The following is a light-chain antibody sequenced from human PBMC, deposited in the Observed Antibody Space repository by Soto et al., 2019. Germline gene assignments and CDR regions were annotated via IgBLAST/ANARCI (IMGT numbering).Light chain of an antibody. CDR2: VAS. CDR1: QSITNS. J-gene: IGKJ2*01. Sequence: DIQMTQSPSSLSASVGDRVTITCRASQSITNSLNWYQQKAGKAPELLIYVASSLQSGVPSRFSGSGSGTDFTLTISSLQREDSATYYCQQSYSSPYTFGQGTKLEIK. V-gene: IGKV1-39*01. CDR3: QQSYSSPYT.